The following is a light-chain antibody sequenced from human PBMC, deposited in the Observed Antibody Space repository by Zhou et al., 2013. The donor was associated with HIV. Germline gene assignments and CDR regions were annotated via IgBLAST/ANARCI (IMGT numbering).Light chain of an antibody. V-gene: IGKV1-5*03. CDR1: QSIRTY. CDR3: QQYYNYPVT. Sequence: DTQMTQSPSTLSASVGDRVTITCRASQSIRTYLAWYQQKPRKAPKLLIYTASTLGSGVPSRFSGSGSGTEFTLTISSLQPDDFATYYCQQYYNYPVTFGGGTKVEI. CDR2: TAS. J-gene: IGKJ4*01.